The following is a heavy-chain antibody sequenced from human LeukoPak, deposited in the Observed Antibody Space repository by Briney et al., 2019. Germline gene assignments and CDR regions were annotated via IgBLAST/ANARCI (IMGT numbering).Heavy chain of an antibody. CDR3: ARGMRTYNWFDP. CDR1: GFTFSSYD. J-gene: IGHJ5*02. Sequence: GGSLRLSCAASGFTFSSYDMHWVRQAPGKGLEWVVFIRYDGSNKYYADSVKGRFTISRDNSKNTLYLQMNSLRAEDTAVYYCARGMRTYNWFDPWGQGTLVTVPS. V-gene: IGHV3-30*02. CDR2: IRYDGSNK.